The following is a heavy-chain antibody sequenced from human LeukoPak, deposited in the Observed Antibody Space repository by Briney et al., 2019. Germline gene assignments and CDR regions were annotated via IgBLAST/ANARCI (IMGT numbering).Heavy chain of an antibody. J-gene: IGHJ4*02. CDR1: GGSIRDYY. V-gene: IGHV4-59*01. CDR3: ARAPPTRFYDSTGFLDY. CDR2: IFYSGGT. Sequence: PSETLSLTCTVSGGSIRDYYWTWVRQPPGKGLEWIGYIFYSGGTNYNPSLKSRVTISVDTSKNQFSLKLRSVTAADRAVYYCARAPPTRFYDSTGFLDYWGQGTLVTVSS. D-gene: IGHD3-22*01.